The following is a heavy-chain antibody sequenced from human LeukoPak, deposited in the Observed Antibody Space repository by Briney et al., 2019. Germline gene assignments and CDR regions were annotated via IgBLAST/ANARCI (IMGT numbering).Heavy chain of an antibody. D-gene: IGHD4-17*01. CDR1: GFTFDDYG. CDR2: INWNGGST. J-gene: IGHJ4*02. CDR3: ARTFDYGDYIREGYYFDY. V-gene: IGHV3-20*04. Sequence: GGSLRLSCAASGFTFDDYGMSWVRQAPGKGLEWVSGINWNGGSTGYADSVKGRFTISRDNAKNSLYLQMNSLRAEDTALYYCARTFDYGDYIREGYYFDYWGQGTLVTVSS.